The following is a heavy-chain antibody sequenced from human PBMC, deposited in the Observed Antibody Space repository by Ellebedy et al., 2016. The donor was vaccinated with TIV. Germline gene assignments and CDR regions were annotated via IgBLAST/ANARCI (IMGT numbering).Heavy chain of an antibody. CDR1: GFTFSSYA. CDR2: ISYDGSNK. V-gene: IGHV3-30-3*01. Sequence: GESLKISCAASGFTFSSYAMHWVRQAPGKGLEWVAVISYDGSNKYYADSVKGRFTISRDNSKNTLYLQMNSLRAEDTAVYYCASSADCSGGSCYAWGQGTLVTVSS. CDR3: ASSADCSGGSCYA. D-gene: IGHD2-15*01. J-gene: IGHJ5*02.